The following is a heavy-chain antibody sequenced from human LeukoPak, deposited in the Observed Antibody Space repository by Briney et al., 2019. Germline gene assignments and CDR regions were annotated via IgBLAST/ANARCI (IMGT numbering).Heavy chain of an antibody. J-gene: IGHJ4*02. V-gene: IGHV3-74*01. Sequence: GGSLRLSCAASGFTFSDYWKHWVRQAPGRGLFWVSSINPHGSQTYYADSVKGRFTISRDNAKNAFDLQMNSLRADDSAVYYCVRDPTSDIPLDYWGQGTLVTVSS. CDR1: GFTFSDYW. CDR3: VRDPTSDIPLDY. CDR2: INPHGSQT.